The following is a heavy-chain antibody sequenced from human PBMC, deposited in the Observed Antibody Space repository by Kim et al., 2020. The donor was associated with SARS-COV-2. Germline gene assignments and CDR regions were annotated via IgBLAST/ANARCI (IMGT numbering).Heavy chain of an antibody. V-gene: IGHV1-18*01. D-gene: IGHD3-10*01. CDR2: ISTYNRDT. Sequence: ASVKVSCKASGYTFTSYGISWVRQAPGQGLEWVGWISTYNRDTNFAQKIQGRVTMTTDTASSTAYMEMRGLRSDDTSGYYCVRANNYNYYYFGMDVWGQGTTVTVSS. CDR3: VRANNYNYYYFGMDV. CDR1: GYTFTSYG. J-gene: IGHJ6*02.